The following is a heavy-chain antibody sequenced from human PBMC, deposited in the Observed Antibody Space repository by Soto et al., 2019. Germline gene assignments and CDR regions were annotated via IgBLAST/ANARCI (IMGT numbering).Heavy chain of an antibody. CDR2: TSYDGSNN. D-gene: IGHD3-16*01. J-gene: IGHJ4*02. Sequence: QVQLVESGGGVVQPGTSLRLSCVGSGFTFRSYVIHWVRQAPGKGLEWVALTSYDGSNNFYGDSVKGRFTIFRDNSRNTVELPMDSLRLEDTALYYCARWGTTGGLDVWGQGTLVSVSS. CDR1: GFTFRSYV. V-gene: IGHV3-33*05. CDR3: ARWGTTGGLDV.